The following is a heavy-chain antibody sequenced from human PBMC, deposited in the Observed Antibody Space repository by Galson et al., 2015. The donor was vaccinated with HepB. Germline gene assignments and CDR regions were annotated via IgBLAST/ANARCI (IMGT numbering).Heavy chain of an antibody. J-gene: IGHJ4*02. CDR2: ISGSGGST. V-gene: IGHV3-23*01. CDR1: GFTFSSYA. CDR3: AKEGDFWSGYHRPYFDY. D-gene: IGHD3-3*01. Sequence: SLRLSCAASGFTFSSYAMSWVRQAPGKGLEWVSAISGSGGSTYYADSVKGRFTISRDNSKNTLYLQMNSLRAEDTAVYYCAKEGDFWSGYHRPYFDYWGQGTLVTVSS.